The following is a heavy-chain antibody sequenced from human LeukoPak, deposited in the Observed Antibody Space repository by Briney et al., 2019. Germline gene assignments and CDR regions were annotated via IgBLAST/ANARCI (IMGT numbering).Heavy chain of an antibody. V-gene: IGHV1-18*01. CDR2: ISAYNGNT. Sequence: GASVKVSCKASGYTFTSCGISWVRQAPGQGLEWMGWISAYNGNTNYAQKLQGRVTMTTDTSTSTAYMELRSLRSDDTAVYYCARNYYDSSGYYSPFDYWGQGTLVTVSS. CDR1: GYTFTSCG. D-gene: IGHD3-22*01. J-gene: IGHJ4*02. CDR3: ARNYYDSSGYYSPFDY.